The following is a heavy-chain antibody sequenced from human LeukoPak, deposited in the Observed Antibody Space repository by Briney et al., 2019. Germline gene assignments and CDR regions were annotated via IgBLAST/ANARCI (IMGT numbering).Heavy chain of an antibody. CDR1: GFIFGDYA. V-gene: IGHV3-49*04. CDR2: IRGSAYGGST. CDR3: ARRRGTSMLYS. J-gene: IGHJ5*02. D-gene: IGHD2/OR15-2a*01. Sequence: GGSLRLSCTASGFIFGDYAMAWVRQIPGKGLECVSSIRGSAYGGSTEYAASVKGRFSISRDDSRSIAYLQMDSLKIEDTAVYYCARRRGTSMLYSWGRGTLVTVSS.